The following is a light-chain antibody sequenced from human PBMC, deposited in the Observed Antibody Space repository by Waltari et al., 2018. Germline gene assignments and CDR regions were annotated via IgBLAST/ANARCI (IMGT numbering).Light chain of an antibody. CDR2: EAS. V-gene: IGKV1-33*01. J-gene: IGKJ4*01. Sequence: DIEMTQSPSSLSASVGDRLTITCQASQDIRNDLNWYQQKPGKAPKLLIYEASNLETGVPSMFSGSGSGTDFTFTITSLYPEDVATYYCQQYDILPLTFGGGTRVEIK. CDR1: QDIRND. CDR3: QQYDILPLT.